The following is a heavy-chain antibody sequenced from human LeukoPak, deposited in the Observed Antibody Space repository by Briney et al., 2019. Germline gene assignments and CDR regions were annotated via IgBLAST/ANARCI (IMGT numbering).Heavy chain of an antibody. CDR1: GFTFSSYS. J-gene: IGHJ3*02. D-gene: IGHD3-22*01. Sequence: GGSLRLSCAASGFTFSSYSMNWVRQAPGKGLEWVSSISSSSSYIYYADSVKGRFTITRDNAKNSLYLQMNSLRAEDTAVYYCARDGDYYDSRGDAFDIWGQGAMVTVAS. CDR3: ARDGDYYDSRGDAFDI. CDR2: ISSSSSYI. V-gene: IGHV3-21*01.